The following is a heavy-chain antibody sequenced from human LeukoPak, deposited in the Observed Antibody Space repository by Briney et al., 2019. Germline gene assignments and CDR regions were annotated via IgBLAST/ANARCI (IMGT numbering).Heavy chain of an antibody. V-gene: IGHV1-45*02. CDR3: ASAAYYYDSSGPPGAFDI. CDR2: ITPFNGNT. Sequence: GSSVKVSCKASGYTFTYRYLHWVRQAPGQALEWMGWITPFNGNTNYAQKFQDRVTITRDRSMSTAYMELSSLRSEDTAMYYCASAAYYYDSSGPPGAFDIWGQGTMVTVSS. CDR1: GYTFTYRY. J-gene: IGHJ3*02. D-gene: IGHD3-22*01.